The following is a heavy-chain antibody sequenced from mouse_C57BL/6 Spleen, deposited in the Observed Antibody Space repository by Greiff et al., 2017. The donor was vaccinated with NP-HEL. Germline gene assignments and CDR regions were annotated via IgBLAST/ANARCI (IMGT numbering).Heavy chain of an antibody. V-gene: IGHV3-6*01. Sequence: DVKLQESGPGLVKPSQSLSLSCSVSGYSITSGYYWYWIRQLPGNQLEWMGYISYDGSTNYNQSLKNRISFTRDTSKNQFFLQLNSVTTEDAATYYCARDGDGGGYFDYWGQGTTLTVSS. CDR2: ISYDGST. CDR3: ARDGDGGGYFDY. CDR1: GYSITSGYY. J-gene: IGHJ2*01. D-gene: IGHD1-1*02.